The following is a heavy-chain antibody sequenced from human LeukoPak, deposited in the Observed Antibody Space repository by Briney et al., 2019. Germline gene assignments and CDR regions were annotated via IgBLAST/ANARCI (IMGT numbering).Heavy chain of an antibody. J-gene: IGHJ4*02. V-gene: IGHV4-4*07. CDR3: AAYYYDSSGYYADY. Sequence: SETLSLTCTVSGGSISSYYWSWIRQPAGKGLEWIGRIYTSGSTNYNPSLKRRVTMSVDTSKNQFSLKLRSVTAADTAVYYCAAYYYDSSGYYADYWGQGTLVTVSS. CDR1: GGSISSYY. CDR2: IYTSGST. D-gene: IGHD3-22*01.